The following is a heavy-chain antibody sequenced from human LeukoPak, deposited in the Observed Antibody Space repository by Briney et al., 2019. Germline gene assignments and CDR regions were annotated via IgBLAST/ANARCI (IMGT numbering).Heavy chain of an antibody. D-gene: IGHD3-22*01. CDR1: GYTFTSYY. J-gene: IGHJ4*02. CDR3: ARVWHYYDGSGYFDY. V-gene: IGHV1-46*01. CDR2: INPSGGST. Sequence: ASVKVSCKASGYTFTSYYMHWVRQAPGQGLEWMGIINPSGGSTSYAQKFQGRVTMTRDTFTSTVYMELSSLRSEDTAVYYCARVWHYYDGSGYFDYWGQGTLVTVSS.